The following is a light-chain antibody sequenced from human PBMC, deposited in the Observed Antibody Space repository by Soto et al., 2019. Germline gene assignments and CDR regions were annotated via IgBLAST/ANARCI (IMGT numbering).Light chain of an antibody. Sequence: QSVLTQPASVSGSPGQSITISCTGTSSDVGGYTYVSWYQQHPGKAPKLMIYEVSNRPSGVSNRFSGSKSGNTASLTISGLQAEDEADYYCSSYTRNSTLVFGGGTQLTVL. CDR1: SSDVGGYTY. CDR3: SSYTRNSTLV. CDR2: EVS. V-gene: IGLV2-14*01. J-gene: IGLJ2*01.